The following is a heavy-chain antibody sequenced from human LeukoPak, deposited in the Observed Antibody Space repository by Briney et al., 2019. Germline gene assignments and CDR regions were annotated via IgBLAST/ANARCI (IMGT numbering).Heavy chain of an antibody. CDR2: ISAYNGDT. CDR1: GYTFNHHG. D-gene: IGHD6-19*01. Sequence: ASVKVSCKASGYTFNHHGIAWVRQAPGQGLEWMGWISAYNGDTNYEPKFQGRVTMTTETSTSTAYMEVRSLRPDDTAVYYCARDPSNASGRRTWFDPWGQGTPVTVSS. CDR3: ARDPSNASGRRTWFDP. V-gene: IGHV1-18*01. J-gene: IGHJ5*02.